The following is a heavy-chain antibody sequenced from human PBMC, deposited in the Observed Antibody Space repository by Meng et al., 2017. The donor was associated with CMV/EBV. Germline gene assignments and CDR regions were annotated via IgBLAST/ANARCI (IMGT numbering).Heavy chain of an antibody. CDR2: INHSGST. CDR3: ARGVGATGKADY. Sequence: RLHQWASGVLMPSEPRSLPGSCYGGSFSGYYWSWIRQPPGKGLEWIGEINHSGSTNYNPSLKSRVTISVDTSKNQFSLKLSSVTAADTAVYYCARGVGATGKADYWGQGTLVTVSS. D-gene: IGHD1-26*01. J-gene: IGHJ4*02. CDR1: GGSFSGYY. V-gene: IGHV4-34*01.